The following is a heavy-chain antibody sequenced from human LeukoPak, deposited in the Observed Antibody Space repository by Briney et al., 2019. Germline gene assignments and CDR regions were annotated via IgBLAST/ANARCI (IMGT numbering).Heavy chain of an antibody. CDR2: IKQDGSET. CDR3: ARAKQRGDGSGAFDI. J-gene: IGHJ3*02. CDR1: GFNFREYW. Sequence: GGSLRLSCEASGFNFREYWMSWVRQAPGKGLEWVANIKQDGSETYYVDSVKGRFTISRDNAKNSLYLQMNSLRAEDTAVYYCARAKQRGDGSGAFDIWGQGTMVTVSS. V-gene: IGHV3-7*01. D-gene: IGHD3-10*01.